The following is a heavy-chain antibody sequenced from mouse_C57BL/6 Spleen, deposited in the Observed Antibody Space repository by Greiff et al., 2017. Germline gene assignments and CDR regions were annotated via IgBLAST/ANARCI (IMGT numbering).Heavy chain of an antibody. D-gene: IGHD5-1*01. CDR2: IYPGDGDT. J-gene: IGHJ4*01. Sequence: VQLQQSGAELVKPGASVKISCKASGYAFSSYWMNWVKQRPGKGLEWIGQIYPGDGDTNYNGKFKGKATLTADKSSSTAYMQLSRLTSEDSAVYFCAREGTYLYAMDYWGQGTSVTVSS. CDR1: GYAFSSYW. V-gene: IGHV1-80*01. CDR3: AREGTYLYAMDY.